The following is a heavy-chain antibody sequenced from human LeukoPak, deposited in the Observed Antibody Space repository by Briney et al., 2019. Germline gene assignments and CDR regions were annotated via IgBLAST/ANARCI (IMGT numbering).Heavy chain of an antibody. CDR3: VKGHLVWELGDYFDY. D-gene: IGHD1-26*01. V-gene: IGHV3-64D*09. Sequence: GGSLRLSCSAPRFTFSSYAMHWVRQAPGKGLEYVSGIVSNGDTTYYADSVKGRFTISRDNSKNTLYLQMSSLRAEDTAVYYCVKGHLVWELGDYFDYWGQGTLVTVSS. CDR2: IVSNGDTT. J-gene: IGHJ4*02. CDR1: RFTFSSYA.